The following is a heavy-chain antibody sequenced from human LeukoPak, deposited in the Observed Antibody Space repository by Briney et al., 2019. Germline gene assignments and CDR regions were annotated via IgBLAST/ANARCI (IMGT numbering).Heavy chain of an antibody. CDR2: IYISGST. V-gene: IGHV4-4*07. J-gene: IGHJ6*03. CDR1: GGSISSYY. D-gene: IGHD2-15*01. CDR3: ARVYCSGGSCRRGLDYYYYMDV. Sequence: SETLSLTCTVSGGSISSYYWSWIRQPAGKGLEWIGRIYISGSTNYNPSLKSRVTMSVDTSKNQFSLKLSSVTAADTAVYYCARVYCSGGSCRRGLDYYYYMDVWGKGTTVTVSS.